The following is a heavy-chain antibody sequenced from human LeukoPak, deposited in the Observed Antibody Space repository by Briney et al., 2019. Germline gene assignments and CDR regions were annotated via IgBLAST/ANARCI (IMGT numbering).Heavy chain of an antibody. CDR1: GFTVRGNC. Sequence: GGSLRLSCTASGFTVRGNCMSWVRQAPGKGLEWVSIIYSGGSTYYADSVKGRFTISRDNSKNTLYLQMNSLRAEDTAVYYCARGNPGGEFYWGQGTWSPSPQ. D-gene: IGHD1-14*01. CDR3: ARGNPGGEFY. CDR2: IYSGGST. V-gene: IGHV3-53*01. J-gene: IGHJ4*02.